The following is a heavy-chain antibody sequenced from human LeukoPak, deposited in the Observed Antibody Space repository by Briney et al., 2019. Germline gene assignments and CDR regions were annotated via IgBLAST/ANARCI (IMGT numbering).Heavy chain of an antibody. J-gene: IGHJ4*02. CDR3: ARTRFYFDY. CDR2: INHSGST. Sequence: SETLSLTCAVYGGSFSGYYWSWIRQPPGKGLEWIGEINHSGSTNYNPSLKSRVTISVDTSKNQFSLKLSSVTAADTAVYYCARTRFYFDYWGQGTLVTVSS. V-gene: IGHV4-34*01. D-gene: IGHD3-16*01. CDR1: GGSFSGYY.